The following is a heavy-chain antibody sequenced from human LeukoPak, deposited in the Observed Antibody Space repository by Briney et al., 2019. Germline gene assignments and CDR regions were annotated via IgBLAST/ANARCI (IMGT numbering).Heavy chain of an antibody. D-gene: IGHD1-7*01. CDR1: GGSISSGDYS. CDR2: IYYNGGT. CDR3: ARDYPPRAPYNWNYPPSGFDP. Sequence: PSQTLSLTCTVSGGSISSGDYSWSWIRQPPGKGLEWIGYIYYNGGTYYNPSLRNRIALSVDTSKNQFSLKLSSVTAADTAVYYCARDYPPRAPYNWNYPPSGFDPWGQGTLVTVSS. J-gene: IGHJ5*02. V-gene: IGHV4-30-4*01.